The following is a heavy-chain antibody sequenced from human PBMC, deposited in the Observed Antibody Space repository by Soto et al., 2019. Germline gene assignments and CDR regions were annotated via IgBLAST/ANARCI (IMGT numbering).Heavy chain of an antibody. D-gene: IGHD3-10*01. J-gene: IGHJ5*02. V-gene: IGHV4-31*03. Sequence: PSETLSLTCTVSGGSISSGGYYWSWIRQHPGKGLEWIGYIYYSGSTYYNPSLKSRVTISVDTSKNQFSLKLSSVTAADTVVYYCARLLFGAANWFDPWGQGTLVTVSS. CDR1: GGSISSGGYY. CDR2: IYYSGST. CDR3: ARLLFGAANWFDP.